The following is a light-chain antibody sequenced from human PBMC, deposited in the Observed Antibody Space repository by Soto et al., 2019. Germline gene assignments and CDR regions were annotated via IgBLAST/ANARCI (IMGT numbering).Light chain of an antibody. CDR2: KAS. J-gene: IGKJ1*01. Sequence: DIQMTQSPSTLSGSVGDRVTITCRASQTISSGLAWYQQKPGKAPKLLIYKASTLKSGVPSRFSGSGSGTEFTLTISSLQPEDFATYYCQHYNSYSEAFGKGTKVELK. CDR3: QHYNSYSEA. CDR1: QTISSG. V-gene: IGKV1-5*03.